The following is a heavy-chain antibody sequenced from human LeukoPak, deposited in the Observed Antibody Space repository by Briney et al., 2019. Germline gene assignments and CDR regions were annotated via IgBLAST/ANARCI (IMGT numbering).Heavy chain of an antibody. V-gene: IGHV4-59*08. Sequence: SETLSLTCTVSGGSISSDYWSWIRRPPGKGLEWIGYIYNSGTTNYKPSLKSRVTISLDTSKNQFSLKLNSVTAADTAVYYCARQRDYALYYFDYWGQGTLVTVSS. CDR3: ARQRDYALYYFDY. D-gene: IGHD4-17*01. CDR2: IYNSGTT. CDR1: GGSISSDY. J-gene: IGHJ4*02.